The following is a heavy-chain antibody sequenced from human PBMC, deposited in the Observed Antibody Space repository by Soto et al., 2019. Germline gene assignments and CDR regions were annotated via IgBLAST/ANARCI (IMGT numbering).Heavy chain of an antibody. V-gene: IGHV4-4*02. Sequence: QVQLQESGPGLVKPSGTLSLTCAVSGGSISSSHWWTWVRQSPGKGLEYIGEISHSGTSNSNPSLNSRVALSVDRSKNHFSLTLFSVTAADTAVYYCARVVLSITRGAFDAWGQGTPVIVSS. CDR3: ARVVLSITRGAFDA. CDR1: GGSISSSHW. J-gene: IGHJ3*01. CDR2: ISHSGTS. D-gene: IGHD1-20*01.